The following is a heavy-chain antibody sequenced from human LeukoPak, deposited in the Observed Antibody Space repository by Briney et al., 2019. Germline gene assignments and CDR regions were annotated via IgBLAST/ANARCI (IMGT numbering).Heavy chain of an antibody. D-gene: IGHD2-15*01. CDR2: INPNSGGT. Sequence: ASAKVSCKASGYTFTGYYMHWVRQAPGQGLEWMGWINPNSGGTNYAQKFQGRVTMTRDTSISTAYMELSRLRSDDTAVYYCARGPIVVVVAATPRDGGDFDYWGQGTLVTVSS. CDR1: GYTFTGYY. CDR3: ARGPIVVVVAATPRDGGDFDY. J-gene: IGHJ4*02. V-gene: IGHV1-2*02.